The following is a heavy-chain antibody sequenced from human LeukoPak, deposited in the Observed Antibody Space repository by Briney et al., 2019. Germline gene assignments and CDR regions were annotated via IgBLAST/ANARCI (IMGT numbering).Heavy chain of an antibody. CDR2: IYTSGST. V-gene: IGHV4-4*07. Sequence: SETLSLTCTVSGGSISSYYWSWIRQPAGKGLEWIGRIYTSGSTNYNPSLKSRVTMSVDTSKNQLSLRLSSVTAADTAVYYCARDPGPRAVALFDCWGRGTLVTVSS. D-gene: IGHD6-19*01. CDR3: ARDPGPRAVALFDC. CDR1: GGSISSYY. J-gene: IGHJ4*02.